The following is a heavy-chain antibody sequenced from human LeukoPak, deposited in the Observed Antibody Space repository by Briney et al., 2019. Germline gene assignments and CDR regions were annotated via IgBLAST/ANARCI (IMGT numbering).Heavy chain of an antibody. Sequence: ASVKVSCKASGYTLSQLAMHWVRQAPGKGLEWMGGFDPEDGETIYAQKFQGRITMTEDTSTDTAYMVLSSLTSEDTAVYYCATEATYFYYWGQGTLVTVSS. CDR2: FDPEDGET. V-gene: IGHV1-24*01. J-gene: IGHJ4*02. CDR3: ATEATYFYY. CDR1: GYTLSQLA.